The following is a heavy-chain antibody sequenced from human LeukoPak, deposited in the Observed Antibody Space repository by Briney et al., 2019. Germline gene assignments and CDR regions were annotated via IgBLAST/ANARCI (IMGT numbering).Heavy chain of an antibody. V-gene: IGHV3-9*01. J-gene: IGHJ2*01. CDR3: AKDVYSSSWRYFDL. D-gene: IGHD6-13*01. CDR1: GFTFDDYA. CDR2: ISWNSRSI. Sequence: GGSLRLSCAASGFTFDDYAMHWVRQAPGKGLEWVSGISWNSRSIDYADSVKGRFTISRDNAKNSLYLQMNRLRAEDTALYFCAKDVYSSSWRYFDLWGRGTLVTVSS.